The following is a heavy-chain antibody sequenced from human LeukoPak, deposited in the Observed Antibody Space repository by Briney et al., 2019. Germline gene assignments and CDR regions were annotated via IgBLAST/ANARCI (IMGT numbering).Heavy chain of an antibody. J-gene: IGHJ4*02. D-gene: IGHD4-17*01. CDR3: ARDPSYGDWTYFDY. Sequence: PGRSLRLSCAASGFTFSGYAMHWVRRAPGKGLEWVAVISYDGSNKYYADSVKGRFTTSRDNSKNTLYLQMNSLRAEDTAVYYCARDPSYGDWTYFDYWGQATLVTVSS. V-gene: IGHV3-30-3*01. CDR2: ISYDGSNK. CDR1: GFTFSGYA.